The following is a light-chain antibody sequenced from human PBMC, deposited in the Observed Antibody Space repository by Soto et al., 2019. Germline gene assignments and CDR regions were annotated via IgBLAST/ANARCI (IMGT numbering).Light chain of an antibody. CDR1: SSDVGYYNY. CDR2: DVT. V-gene: IGLV2-14*01. Sequence: QSALTQPASVSGSPGQSITISCTGTSSDVGYYNYVSWYQQHPGKVPKLMIYDVTYRPSGVSNRFSGSKSGNTASLTISGLKAEDEADYYCTSYTSSSTYVFGTGTKLTVL. J-gene: IGLJ1*01. CDR3: TSYTSSSTYV.